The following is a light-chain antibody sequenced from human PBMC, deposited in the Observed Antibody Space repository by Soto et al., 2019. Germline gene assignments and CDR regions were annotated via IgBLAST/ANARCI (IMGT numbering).Light chain of an antibody. V-gene: IGLV2-14*01. CDR3: SSFTSINTWV. CDR1: SSDVGGYNY. CDR2: EVS. J-gene: IGLJ3*02. Sequence: QSALTQPASVSGSPGQSITISCTGTSSDVGGYNYVSWYQQHPGKAPKLMIYEVSNRPSGVSNRFSGSKSGHKASLTISGLQAEDEADYYCSSFTSINTWVFGGGTQLTVL.